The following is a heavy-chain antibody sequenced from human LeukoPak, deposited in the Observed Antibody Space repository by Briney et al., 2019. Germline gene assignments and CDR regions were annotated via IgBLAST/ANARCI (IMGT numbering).Heavy chain of an antibody. J-gene: IGHJ5*01. CDR2: ISRNGGTT. CDR3: TRGESGSFDS. CDR1: GFTVSSNY. V-gene: IGHV3-64*01. D-gene: IGHD1-26*01. Sequence: GGSLRLSCAASGFTVSSNYMSWVRQAPGRGLEYVSAISRNGGTTYYANSVKGRFTISRDNSKNALYLQMGSLRAEDMAVYYCTRGESGSFDSWGQGTLVTVSS.